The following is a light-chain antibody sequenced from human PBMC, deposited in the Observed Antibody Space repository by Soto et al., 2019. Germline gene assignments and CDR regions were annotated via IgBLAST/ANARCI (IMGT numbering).Light chain of an antibody. J-gene: IGKJ4*01. CDR2: DAY. Sequence: EVVLTQSPVTLSLSPGERATLSCRASQSFRGLLAWYQQKPGQAPRLLIYDAYNRATGIPPRFSGSGSGTDFTLTISSLEPEDFAVYYCQQCTNWPPLTFGGGTKVEIK. CDR3: QQCTNWPPLT. V-gene: IGKV3-11*01. CDR1: QSFRGL.